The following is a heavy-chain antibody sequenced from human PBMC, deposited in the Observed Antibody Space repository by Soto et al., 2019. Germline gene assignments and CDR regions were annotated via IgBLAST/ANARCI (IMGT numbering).Heavy chain of an antibody. Sequence: SETLSLTCAVYGGSFSGYYWSWIRQPPGKGLEWMGEINHSGSTNYNPSLKSRVTISVDTSKNQFSLKLSSVTAADTAVYYCARGGGYRYCSSTSCPNYYYYYYGMDVWGQGTTVTVSS. CDR2: INHSGST. D-gene: IGHD2-2*01. J-gene: IGHJ6*02. CDR3: ARGGGYRYCSSTSCPNYYYYYYGMDV. CDR1: GGSFSGYY. V-gene: IGHV4-34*01.